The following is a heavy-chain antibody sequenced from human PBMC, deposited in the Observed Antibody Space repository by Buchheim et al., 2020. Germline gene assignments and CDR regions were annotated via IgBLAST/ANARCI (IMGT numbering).Heavy chain of an antibody. CDR1: GGSFSGYY. Sequence: QVQLQQWGAGLLKPSETLSLTCAVYGGSFSGYYWSWIRQPPGKGLEWIGEINHSGSTNYNPSLKSRVTISVDTSKNQFSLKLSSVTAADTAVYYCARGPRSITATRSLNYYWGQGIL. J-gene: IGHJ4*02. CDR3: ARGPRSITATRSLNYY. CDR2: INHSGST. D-gene: IGHD3-3*01. V-gene: IGHV4-34*01.